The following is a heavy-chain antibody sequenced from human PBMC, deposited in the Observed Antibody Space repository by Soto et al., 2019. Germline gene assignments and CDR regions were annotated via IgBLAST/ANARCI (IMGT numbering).Heavy chain of an antibody. D-gene: IGHD2-15*01. J-gene: IGHJ5*02. CDR1: GYTFTSYD. CDR2: MNPNSGNT. CDR3: ARGEEGYCSGGSCYSGWFDP. V-gene: IGHV1-8*01. Sequence: GASVKVSCKASGYTFTSYDINWVRQATGQGLEWMGWMNPNSGNTGYAQKFQGRVTMTRNTSISTAYMELSSLRSEDTAVYYCARGEEGYCSGGSCYSGWFDPWGQGTLVTVSS.